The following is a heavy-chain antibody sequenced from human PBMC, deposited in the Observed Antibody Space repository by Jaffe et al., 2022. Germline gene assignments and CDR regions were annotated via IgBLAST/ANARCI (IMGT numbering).Heavy chain of an antibody. Sequence: QVQLQESGPGLVKPSETLSLTCAVSGYSISSGYYWGWIRQPPGKGLEWIGSIYHSGSTYYNPSLKSRVTISVDTSKNQFSLKLSSVTAADTAVYYCAREGSSSWYRAVAGRGYAYWGQGTLVTVSS. CDR1: GYSISSGYY. J-gene: IGHJ4*02. V-gene: IGHV4-38-2*02. CDR3: AREGSSSWYRAVAGRGYAY. D-gene: IGHD6-13*01. CDR2: IYHSGST.